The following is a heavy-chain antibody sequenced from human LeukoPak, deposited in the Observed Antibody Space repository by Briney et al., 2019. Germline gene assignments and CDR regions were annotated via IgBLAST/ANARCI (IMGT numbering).Heavy chain of an antibody. CDR2: IYTSGST. CDR1: GGSISSGSYY. J-gene: IGHJ4*02. D-gene: IGHD6-19*01. V-gene: IGHV4-61*02. CDR3: AGHGSGWYSFDY. Sequence: PSETLSLTCTVSGGSISSGSYYWSWIRQPAGKGLEWIGRIYTSGSTNYNPSLKSRVTISVDTSKNQFYLKLSSVTAADTAVYYCAGHGSGWYSFDYWGQGTLVTVSS.